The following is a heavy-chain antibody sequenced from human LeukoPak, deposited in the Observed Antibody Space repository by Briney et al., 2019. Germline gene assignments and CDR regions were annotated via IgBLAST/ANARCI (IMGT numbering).Heavy chain of an antibody. J-gene: IGHJ4*02. V-gene: IGHV1-2*02. D-gene: IGHD2-21*01. CDR1: GYTFTGYY. CDR3: ARGAYCGADCQSTLDY. Sequence: GASVKVSCKASGYTFTGYYMHWVRQAPGQGLEWMGWINPNSGGTNYAQKFQGRVTMTRDTSISTAYMELSRLRSDDTAVYYCARGAYCGADCQSTLDYWGQGTLVTVSS. CDR2: INPNSGGT.